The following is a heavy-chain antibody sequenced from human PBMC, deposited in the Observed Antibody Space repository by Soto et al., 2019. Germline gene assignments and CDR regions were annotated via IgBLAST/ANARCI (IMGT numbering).Heavy chain of an antibody. D-gene: IGHD2-15*01. CDR1: GGTFNSYA. J-gene: IGHJ4*02. Sequence: QVQLVQSGAEVKKPGSSVKVSCKASGGTFNSYAISWVRQAPGQGLEWMGGIIPIFGTAKYAQKFQGRVTITADDSTNTGSLELTNLTSEDPAVYFCTRVGYPSGPTLEYWGQGTLVIVSS. CDR3: TRVGYPSGPTLEY. CDR2: IIPIFGTA. V-gene: IGHV1-69*01.